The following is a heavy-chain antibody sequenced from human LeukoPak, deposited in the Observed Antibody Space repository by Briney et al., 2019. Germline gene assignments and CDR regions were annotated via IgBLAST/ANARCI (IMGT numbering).Heavy chain of an antibody. D-gene: IGHD3-22*01. CDR3: AAGLGDASGYYYVFGLS. J-gene: IGHJ4*02. Sequence: SVKVSCKASGFTFTSSAVQWVRQARGQRLEWIGWIVVGSGNTNYAQKFQERVTITRDMSTSTAYMELSSLRSEDTAVYYCAAGLGDASGYYYVFGLSWGQGTLVTVSS. V-gene: IGHV1-58*01. CDR2: IVVGSGNT. CDR1: GFTFTSSA.